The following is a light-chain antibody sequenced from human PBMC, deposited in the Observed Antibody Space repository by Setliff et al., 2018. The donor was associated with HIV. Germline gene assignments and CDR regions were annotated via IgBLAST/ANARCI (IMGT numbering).Light chain of an antibody. J-gene: IGLJ1*01. CDR3: ASWEDSLTRLEG. V-gene: IGLV1-44*01. CDR2: SNS. CDR1: SSDIASNT. Sequence: QSVLAQPPSASGTPGQRVTISCSGSSSDIASNTVSWYQQLPGTSPKLLIYSNSQRPSGVPDRFSGSKSGTSASLAISGLQSEDDANYYCASWEDSLTRLEGVGTGTKGTVL.